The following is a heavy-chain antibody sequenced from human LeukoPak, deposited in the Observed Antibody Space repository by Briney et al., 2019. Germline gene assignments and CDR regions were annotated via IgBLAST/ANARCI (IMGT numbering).Heavy chain of an antibody. CDR1: GGSISSYY. V-gene: IGHV4-59*01. CDR2: IYYSGST. D-gene: IGHD3-22*01. CDR3: ARQGGYSSDWFDP. Sequence: PSETLSLTXTVSGGSISSYYWSWIRQPPGKGLEWIGYIYYSGSTNYNPSLKSRVTISVDTSKNQFSLKLSSVTAADTAAYYCARQGGYSSDWFDPWGQGTLVTVSS. J-gene: IGHJ5*02.